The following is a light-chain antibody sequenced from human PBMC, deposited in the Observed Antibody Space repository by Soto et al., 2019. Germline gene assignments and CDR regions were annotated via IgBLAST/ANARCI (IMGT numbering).Light chain of an antibody. CDR3: QSNENGLSGSDV. CDR2: DVS. J-gene: IGLJ1*01. CDR1: SSDVGGYNY. Sequence: QSALTQPPSASGSPGQSVTISCTGTSSDVGGYNYVSWYQQFPGKAPKLMIYDVSERPSGVPDRFSGSKSGNTASLTVSGIQAEDEADYYCQSNENGLSGSDVLGTGTKVTV. V-gene: IGLV2-8*01.